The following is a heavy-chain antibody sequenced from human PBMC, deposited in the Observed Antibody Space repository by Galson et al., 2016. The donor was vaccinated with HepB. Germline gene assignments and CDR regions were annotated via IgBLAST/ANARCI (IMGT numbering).Heavy chain of an antibody. CDR2: IDWDDDK. CDR3: ARIGFGDSGTFFDY. D-gene: IGHD2-21*02. J-gene: IGHJ4*02. CDR1: GFSLSTTGVR. Sequence: PALVKPTQTLTLTCTFSGFSLSTTGVRVSWIRQPPGKALEWLARIDWDDDKFYSISLRTRLSISKDTSKNQVVLTMTNMDPVDTATYYCARIGFGDSGTFFDYWGQGTLVTVSP. V-gene: IGHV2-70*04.